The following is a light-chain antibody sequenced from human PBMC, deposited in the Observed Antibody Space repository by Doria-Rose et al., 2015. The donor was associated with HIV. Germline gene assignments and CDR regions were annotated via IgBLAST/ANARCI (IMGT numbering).Light chain of an antibody. V-gene: IGKV3-20*01. Sequence: EIVMTQSPGTLSLSPGDRATLSCRASQSFSSTYLDWYQQKPGQAPSLLIYDGSTRATGIPDRFSASGSGTDFTLTINRLGPEDFALYYCHQYGTSWTFGQGTKVEI. J-gene: IGKJ1*01. CDR1: QSFSSTY. CDR2: DGS. CDR3: HQYGTSWT.